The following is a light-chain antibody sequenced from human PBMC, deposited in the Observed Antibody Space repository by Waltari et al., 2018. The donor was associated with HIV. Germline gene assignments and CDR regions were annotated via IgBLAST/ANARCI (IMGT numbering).Light chain of an antibody. J-gene: IGLJ3*02. CDR1: SSNIGETYD. CDR3: QSYDTRSSGFLV. V-gene: IGLV1-40*01. CDR2: GNM. Sequence: QSVLPQPPSVSVAPGQTVTISCTGSSSNIGETYDVHRYQQLPGRAPKVLVYGNMYRPPGVPDRFSGSKSGTSASLAITGLQADDEGYYYCQSYDTRSSGFLVFGGGTKVTVL.